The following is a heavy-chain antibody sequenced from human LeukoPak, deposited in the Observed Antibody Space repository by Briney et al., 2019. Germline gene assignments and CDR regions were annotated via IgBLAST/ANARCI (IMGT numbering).Heavy chain of an antibody. CDR3: ARGGMDDYVWGSYRPPPSYYYYYMDV. CDR1: GGSISSYY. CDR2: IYYSGST. J-gene: IGHJ6*03. Sequence: PSETLSLICTVSGGSISSYYWSWIRQPPGKGLEWIGYIYYSGSTNYNPSLKSRVTISVDTSKNQFSLKLSSVTAADTAVYYCARGGMDDYVWGSYRPPPSYYYYYMDVWGKGTTVTVSS. V-gene: IGHV4-59*01. D-gene: IGHD3-16*02.